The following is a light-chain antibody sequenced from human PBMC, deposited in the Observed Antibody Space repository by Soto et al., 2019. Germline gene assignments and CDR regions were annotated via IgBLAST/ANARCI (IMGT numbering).Light chain of an antibody. J-gene: IGKJ1*01. CDR2: GAS. CDR1: QSGSSN. V-gene: IGKV3-20*01. Sequence: ILSTQSPGTLSLSPGESATVSWRASQSGSSNLAWYQQKPGQAPRLLIYGASSRAAGIPDRFSGSGSGTDFTLTISRLEPEDFAVYYCQQYGTTLRTFGQGTKVDIK. CDR3: QQYGTTLRT.